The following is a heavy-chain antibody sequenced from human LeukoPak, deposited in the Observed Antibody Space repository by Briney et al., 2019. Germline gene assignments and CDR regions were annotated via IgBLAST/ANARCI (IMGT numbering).Heavy chain of an antibody. CDR2: IYTSGST. J-gene: IGHJ5*02. Sequence: SETLSLTCTVSGGSISSYYWSWIRQPAGKGLEWIGRIYTSGSTNYNPSLKSRVTISVDTSKNQFSLKLSSVTAADTAVYYCARGRYYYDSSGLNWFDPWGQGTLVTVSS. V-gene: IGHV4-4*07. D-gene: IGHD3-22*01. CDR3: ARGRYYYDSSGLNWFDP. CDR1: GGSISSYY.